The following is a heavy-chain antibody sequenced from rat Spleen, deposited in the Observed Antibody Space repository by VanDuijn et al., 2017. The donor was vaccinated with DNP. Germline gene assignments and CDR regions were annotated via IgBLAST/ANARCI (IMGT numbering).Heavy chain of an antibody. Sequence: EVQLVESGGDLVQPGRSLKLSCVASGFTFNNHWMTWIRQVPGKGLEWVASITAGGEYTYSPDSVKGRFTISRDNARSTLYLQMNSLRSEDTATYYCTRDNYSSYMPYYYAMDAWGQGTSVTVSS. D-gene: IGHD1-2*01. V-gene: IGHV5-31*01. CDR2: ITAGGEYT. CDR3: TRDNYSSYMPYYYAMDA. CDR1: GFTFNNHW. J-gene: IGHJ4*01.